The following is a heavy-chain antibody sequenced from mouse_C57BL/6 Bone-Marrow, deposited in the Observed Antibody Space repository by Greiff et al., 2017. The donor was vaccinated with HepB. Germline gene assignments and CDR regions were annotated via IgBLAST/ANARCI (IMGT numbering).Heavy chain of an antibody. CDR3: ARAKVIYPPCYAMDY. V-gene: IGHV1-4*01. CDR1: GYTFTSYT. D-gene: IGHD2-2*01. Sequence: QVQLQQSGAELARPGASVKMSCKASGYTFTSYTMHWVKQRPGQGLEWIGYINPSSGYTKYNQKFKDKATLTADKSSSTAYMQLSSLTSEDSAVYYCARAKVIYPPCYAMDYWGQGTSVTVSS. CDR2: INPSSGYT. J-gene: IGHJ4*01.